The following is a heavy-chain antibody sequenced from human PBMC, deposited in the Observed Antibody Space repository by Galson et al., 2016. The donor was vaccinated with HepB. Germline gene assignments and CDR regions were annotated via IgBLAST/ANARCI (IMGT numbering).Heavy chain of an antibody. CDR3: AREAGSTWPHFDY. Sequence: SVKVSCKASGYTFIDYYIHWVRQAPGQGLQWMGWINPNSGGTNFAQKFQGSVTMTRDTSISTVYMELRRLRPDDTAVYYCAREAGSTWPHFDYWGQGALVTVSS. D-gene: IGHD2-2*01. CDR1: GYTFIDYY. CDR2: INPNSGGT. V-gene: IGHV1-2*04. J-gene: IGHJ4*02.